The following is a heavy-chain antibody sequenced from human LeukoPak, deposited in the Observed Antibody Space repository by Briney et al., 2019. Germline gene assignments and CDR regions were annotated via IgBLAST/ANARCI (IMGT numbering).Heavy chain of an antibody. D-gene: IGHD1-26*01. CDR2: INPNSGGT. J-gene: IGHJ6*03. CDR1: GYTFTGYY. CDR3: AREGGRDYYYYYYMDV. Sequence: ASVKVSCKASGYTFTGYYMHWVRQAPGQGLEWMGWINPNSGGTSYAQKFQSRVTMTGDTSISTAYMELSRLRSDDTAVYYCAREGGRDYYYYYYMDVWGKGTTVTVSS. V-gene: IGHV1-2*02.